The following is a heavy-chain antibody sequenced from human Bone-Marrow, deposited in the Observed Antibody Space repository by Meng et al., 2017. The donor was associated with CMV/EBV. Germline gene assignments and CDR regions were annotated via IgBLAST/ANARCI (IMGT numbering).Heavy chain of an antibody. J-gene: IGHJ4*02. Sequence: ASVKVSCKASDYTFTKYGITWMRQAPGQGLEWMGWLSTYNSATKYAQKVQGRVTMTTETATNTAYMELRSLRPDDTAVYYCARGGGVHYIERGGREWYFDRWGQGTLVTVSS. V-gene: IGHV1-18*01. CDR2: LSTYNSAT. CDR3: ARGGGVHYIERGGREWYFDR. CDR1: DYTFTKYG. D-gene: IGHD2-15*01.